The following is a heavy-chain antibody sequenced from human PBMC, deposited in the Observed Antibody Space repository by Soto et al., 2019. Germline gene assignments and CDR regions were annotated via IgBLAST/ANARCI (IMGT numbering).Heavy chain of an antibody. Sequence: PGGSLRLSCAASGFTFSNYWMHWVRQAPGKGLVWVSRIDNDGSITNYADSVKGRFTISRDIAKNTVSLQMSSLRAECTAVHCCPHPNSFGAHP. CDR3: PHPNSFGAHP. J-gene: IGHJ5*02. D-gene: IGHD3-3*01. CDR2: IDNDGSIT. CDR1: GFTFSNYW. V-gene: IGHV3-74*01.